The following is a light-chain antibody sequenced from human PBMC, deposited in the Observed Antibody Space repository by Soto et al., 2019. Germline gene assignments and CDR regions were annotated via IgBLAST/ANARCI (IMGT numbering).Light chain of an antibody. J-gene: IGKJ1*01. V-gene: IGKV3-20*01. CDR1: QSVSSSY. CDR3: QQYGSSHWT. Sequence: EIVLTQTPGTLSLSPGERATLSCRSSQSVSSSYLAWYQQKPGQAPRLLIYGASSRATGIPDRFSGSGSGTDFTLTISRLEPEDFAVYYWQQYGSSHWTFGQGTKVDI. CDR2: GAS.